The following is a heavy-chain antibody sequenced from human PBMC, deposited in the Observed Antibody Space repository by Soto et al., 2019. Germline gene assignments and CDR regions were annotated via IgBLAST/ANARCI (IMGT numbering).Heavy chain of an antibody. J-gene: IGHJ4*02. V-gene: IGHV3-9*01. CDR2: ISWNSGSI. D-gene: IGHD3-22*01. CDR3: AKAITMIAIDYFDY. CDR1: GFTFDDYA. Sequence: EVQLVESGGGLVQPGRSLRLSCAASGFTFDDYAMHWVRQAPGKGLEWVSGISWNSGSIGYADSVKGRFTSSRDNAKNSLYLQMNSLRAEDTALYYCAKAITMIAIDYFDYWGQGPLVTVSS.